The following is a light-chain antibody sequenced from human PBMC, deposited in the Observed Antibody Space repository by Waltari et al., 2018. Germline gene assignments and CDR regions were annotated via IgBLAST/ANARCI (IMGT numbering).Light chain of an antibody. Sequence: QSMLTQPPSASGSPGQRVSISWSGGSSNIGRNALHWYKPLPGTAPKLLMYSHVIRPSGVPDRFSGSRSGTSGSLAISGLQSEDEADYYCAAWDDSLKVVLFGGGTKLTVL. CDR2: SHV. CDR3: AAWDDSLKVVL. J-gene: IGLJ2*01. CDR1: SSNIGRNA. V-gene: IGLV1-44*01.